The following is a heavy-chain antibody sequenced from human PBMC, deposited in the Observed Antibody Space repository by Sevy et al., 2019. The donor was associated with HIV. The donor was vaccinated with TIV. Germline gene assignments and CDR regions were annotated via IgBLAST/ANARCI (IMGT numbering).Heavy chain of an antibody. CDR3: TTTKNYYDSCGYHFDY. J-gene: IGHJ4*02. CDR2: FDPEDGKR. Sequence: AAVKVSCKVSGHTLTEFSMHWVRQAPGKGLEWMGTFDPEDGKRVHAQNFQGRVTMTEDTSTDTAYMELSSLRSEDTAVYYCTTTKNYYDSCGYHFDYWGQGTLATVSS. CDR1: GHTLTEFS. V-gene: IGHV1-24*01. D-gene: IGHD3-22*01.